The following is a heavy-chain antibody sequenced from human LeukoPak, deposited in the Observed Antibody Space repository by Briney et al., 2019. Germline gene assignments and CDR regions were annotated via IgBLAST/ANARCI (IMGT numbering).Heavy chain of an antibody. CDR3: AREDIAAAGTPPYYYYYYGMDV. CDR1: GYTFTSYG. J-gene: IGHJ6*02. D-gene: IGHD6-13*01. V-gene: IGHV1-18*01. Sequence: ASVKVSCKASGYTFTSYGISWVRQAPGQGLEWMGWISAYNGNTNYAQKLQGRVTMTTDTSTSTAYMGLRSLRSDDTAVYYCAREDIAAAGTPPYYYYYYGMDVWGQGTTVTVSS. CDR2: ISAYNGNT.